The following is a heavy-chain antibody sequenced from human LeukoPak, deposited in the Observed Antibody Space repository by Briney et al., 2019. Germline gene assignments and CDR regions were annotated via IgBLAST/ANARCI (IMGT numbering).Heavy chain of an antibody. CDR2: ISGIGGNI. J-gene: IGHJ5*02. D-gene: IGHD6-19*01. CDR1: GFTFSTYA. CDR3: AKEVPSIGVAET. Sequence: PGGSLRLSCAASGFTFSTYAMSWVRQAPGKGLEWVSAISGIGGNIYDADSARGRFTISRDNSKNMLYLQMNSLRAEDTAVYFCAKEVPSIGVAETWGQGTLVTVSS. V-gene: IGHV3-23*01.